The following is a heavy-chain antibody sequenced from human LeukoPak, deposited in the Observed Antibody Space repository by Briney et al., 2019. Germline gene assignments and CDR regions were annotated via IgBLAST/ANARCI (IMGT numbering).Heavy chain of an antibody. V-gene: IGHV3-23*01. CDR1: GFTFSNYA. Sequence: PGGSLRLSCAASGFTFSNYAMNWVRQPPGKGLEWVSSISGSGSSTYYADSVKGRFTISRDTSKNTVYLQTTSLRAEDTAVYYCARQRGSGCLDYWGQGTLVTVSS. J-gene: IGHJ4*02. D-gene: IGHD6-19*01. CDR2: ISGSGSST. CDR3: ARQRGSGCLDY.